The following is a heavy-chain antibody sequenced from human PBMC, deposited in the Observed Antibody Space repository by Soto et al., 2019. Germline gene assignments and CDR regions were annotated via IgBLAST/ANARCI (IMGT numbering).Heavy chain of an antibody. CDR1: GFTFSSYA. V-gene: IGHV3-23*01. CDR2: ISNSGHSA. Sequence: GGSLRLSCAASGFTFSSYAMNWVRQAPGKGLEWISVISNSGHSAYYADSVKGRFTISRDNSKNTLYLQIKSLRAEDTAAYYCAKGGPTSLNWFGPWGQGTLVTV. D-gene: IGHD5-12*01. CDR3: AKGGPTSLNWFGP. J-gene: IGHJ5*02.